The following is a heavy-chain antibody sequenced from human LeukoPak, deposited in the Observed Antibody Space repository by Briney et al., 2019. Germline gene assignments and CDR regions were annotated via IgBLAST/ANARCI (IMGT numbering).Heavy chain of an antibody. CDR1: GFTFSSYS. CDR2: ISSSSSYI. D-gene: IGHD3-10*01. Sequence: GWSLRLSCAASGFTFSSYSMNWVRQAPGKELEWVSSISSSSSYIYYADSVKGRFSISRDNAKTSLYLQMNSMRAEDTAVYYCARDQSVRGPLDYWGQGTLVTVSS. CDR3: ARDQSVRGPLDY. V-gene: IGHV3-21*01. J-gene: IGHJ4*02.